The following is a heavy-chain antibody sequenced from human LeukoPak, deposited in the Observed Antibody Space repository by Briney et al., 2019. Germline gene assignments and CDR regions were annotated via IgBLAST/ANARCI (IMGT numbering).Heavy chain of an antibody. D-gene: IGHD3-10*01. J-gene: IGHJ6*03. CDR1: GFTFSDYY. CDR2: ISSSGSTI. Sequence: GGSLRLSCAASGFTFSDYYMSWIRQAPGKGLEWVSYISSSGSTIYYADSVKGRFTISRDNAKNSLYLQMNSLRAEDTAVYYCARALTTRAGITMVRGVIITQNYYHYYMDVWGKGTTVTVSS. CDR3: ARALTTRAGITMVRGVIITQNYYHYYMDV. V-gene: IGHV3-11*04.